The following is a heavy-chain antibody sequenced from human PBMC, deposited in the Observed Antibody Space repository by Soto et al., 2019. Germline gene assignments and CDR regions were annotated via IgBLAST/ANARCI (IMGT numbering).Heavy chain of an antibody. V-gene: IGHV3-30-3*01. CDR2: IAYDGTIK. CDR1: GFTFSANA. CDR3: ARDKIKGAPDYLDS. J-gene: IGHJ4*02. Sequence: GGSLRLSCAASGFTFSANAMHWVRQAPGKGLEWVAVIAYDGTIKIYRDSVKGRFTISRDDSKSTLYLQMNSLRPEDTAVYYCARDKIKGAPDYLDSWGQRTLVTVSS. D-gene: IGHD1-26*01.